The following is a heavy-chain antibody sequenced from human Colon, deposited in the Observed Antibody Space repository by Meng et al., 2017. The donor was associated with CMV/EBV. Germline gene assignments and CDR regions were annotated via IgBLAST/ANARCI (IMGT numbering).Heavy chain of an antibody. CDR3: TKGATFGVTAPDY. CDR1: GFTFNRNS. D-gene: IGHD2-21*02. V-gene: IGHV3-23*01. CDR2: IRDSDGVA. Sequence: GESLKISCAASGFTFNRNSMSWVRRAPGKGLEWISRIRDSDGVASYADSVRGRFTISRDISQNTLYLQMNSLKVEDTAVYYCTKGATFGVTAPDYWGQGTLVTVSS. J-gene: IGHJ4*02.